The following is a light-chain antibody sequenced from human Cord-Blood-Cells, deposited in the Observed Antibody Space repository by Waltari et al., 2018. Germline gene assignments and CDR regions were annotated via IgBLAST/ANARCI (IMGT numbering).Light chain of an antibody. CDR3: SSYTSSSTGV. CDR2: DVS. CDR1: SRAVGGYNF. V-gene: IGLV2-14*03. Sequence: QSALTQPASVPGSPGQSITISCTGTSRAVGGYNFVPWYQQHPGKAPKLMIYDVSNRPSGVSNRFSGSKSGNTASLTISGLQAEDEADYYCSSYTSSSTGVFGTGTKVTVL. J-gene: IGLJ1*01.